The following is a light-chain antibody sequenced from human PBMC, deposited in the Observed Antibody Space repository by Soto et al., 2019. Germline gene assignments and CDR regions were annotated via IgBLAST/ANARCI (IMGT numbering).Light chain of an antibody. J-gene: IGKJ1*01. CDR2: GAS. V-gene: IGKV3-15*01. CDR3: QQYNNVPGT. Sequence: EIVLTQSPGTLSVSPGERATLSCRASQSVSSKLAWYQQKPGQAPRLLFYGASTGATGIPARFSGSGSETEFTLSISSLQSEDGVVYNCQQYNNVPGTFGQGTKGDIK. CDR1: QSVSSK.